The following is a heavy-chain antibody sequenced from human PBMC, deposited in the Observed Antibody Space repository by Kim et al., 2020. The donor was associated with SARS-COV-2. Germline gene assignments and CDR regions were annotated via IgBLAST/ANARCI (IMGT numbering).Heavy chain of an antibody. V-gene: IGHV3-15*01. Sequence: GGSLRLSCAASGFTFSNAWMSWVRQAPGKGLEWVGRIKSKTDGGTTDYAAPVKGRFTISRDDSKNTLYLQMNSLKTEDTAVYYCTMSVYYYDNGMDVWGQGTTVTVSS. D-gene: IGHD3-22*01. CDR2: IKSKTDGGTT. J-gene: IGHJ6*02. CDR3: TMSVYYYDNGMDV. CDR1: GFTFSNAW.